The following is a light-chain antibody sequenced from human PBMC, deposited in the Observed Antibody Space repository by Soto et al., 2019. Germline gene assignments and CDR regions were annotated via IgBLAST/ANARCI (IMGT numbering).Light chain of an antibody. V-gene: IGKV3-20*01. CDR2: GAS. J-gene: IGKJ4*01. Sequence: EIVLTQSPGTLSLSPGERATLSCRASQSVSSSYVAWYQQKPGQAARLLIDGASSGATGVRDGFRGGGSGADFPLTNSTLEHEGLAVYSCQQYASLAGLTFGGGTKVDIK. CDR3: QQYASLAGLT. CDR1: QSVSSSY.